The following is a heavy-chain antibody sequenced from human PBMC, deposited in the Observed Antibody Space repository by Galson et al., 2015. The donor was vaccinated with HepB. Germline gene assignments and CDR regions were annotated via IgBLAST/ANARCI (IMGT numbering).Heavy chain of an antibody. D-gene: IGHD2-2*01. V-gene: IGHV5-51*03. Sequence: QSGAEVKKPGESLKISCKGSGYSFTSYWIGWVRQMPGKGLEWMGIIYPGDSDTRYSPSFQGQVTISADKSISTAYLQWSSLKAPDTAMYYCARLEDCSSTSCLLWNYYMDVWGKGTTVTVSS. J-gene: IGHJ6*03. CDR1: GYSFTSYW. CDR2: IYPGDSDT. CDR3: ARLEDCSSTSCLLWNYYMDV.